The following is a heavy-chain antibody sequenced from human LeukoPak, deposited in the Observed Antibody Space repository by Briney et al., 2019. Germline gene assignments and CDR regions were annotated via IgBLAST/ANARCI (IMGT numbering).Heavy chain of an antibody. CDR2: FDPEDGEI. CDR1: GYTLTELS. CDR3: ATGGEYCSGGSCYNNPDY. Sequence: ASVKVSCKVSGYTLTELSMHWVRQAPGKGLEWMGGFDPEDGEIIYAQKFQGRVTMTEDTSTDTAYMELSSLRSEDTAVYYCATGGEYCSGGSCYNNPDYWGQGTLVTVSS. V-gene: IGHV1-24*01. J-gene: IGHJ4*02. D-gene: IGHD2-15*01.